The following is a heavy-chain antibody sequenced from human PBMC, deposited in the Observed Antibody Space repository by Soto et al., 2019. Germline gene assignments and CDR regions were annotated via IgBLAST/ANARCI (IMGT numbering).Heavy chain of an antibody. V-gene: IGHV4-31*03. Sequence: QVHLEESGPGLVKPSETLSLICTVSGGSLNSADYFWSWIRHHPENGLEWIGYIYYSGSTRYNPSFKTRATLSIDTSKNQFSLRLKSVKVADTAVYFCERDADYGGSRGGMDVWGRGTTVIVSS. CDR3: ERDADYGGSRGGMDV. CDR1: GGSLNSADYF. J-gene: IGHJ6*02. D-gene: IGHD4-17*01. CDR2: IYYSGST.